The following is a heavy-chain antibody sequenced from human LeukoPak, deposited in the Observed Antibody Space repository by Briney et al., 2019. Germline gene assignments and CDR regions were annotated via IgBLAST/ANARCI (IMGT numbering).Heavy chain of an antibody. Sequence: GASVKVSCKASGYTFTGYYMHWVRQAPGQGLEWMGWINPNSGGTNYAQKFQGRVTMTRDTSISTAYMELSRLRSDDTAACYCARDADIVVVVAATKYFDYWGQGTLVTVSS. D-gene: IGHD2-15*01. CDR1: GYTFTGYY. CDR2: INPNSGGT. CDR3: ARDADIVVVVAATKYFDY. J-gene: IGHJ4*02. V-gene: IGHV1-2*02.